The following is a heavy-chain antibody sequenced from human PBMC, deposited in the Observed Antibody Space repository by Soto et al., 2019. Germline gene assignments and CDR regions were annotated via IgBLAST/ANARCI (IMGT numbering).Heavy chain of an antibody. D-gene: IGHD3-9*01. CDR3: ARARNFLTGYYKGGFYYFDY. CDR1: GDSNSSYY. CDR2: ISYSGST. J-gene: IGHJ4*02. Sequence: QVQLQESGPGLVKPAETLSLTCAVSGDSNSSYYWSWIRQPPGKGLEWIGYISYSGSTTYNPSLKSRVTISLHPSRNHFSLTLDSVTAADTAVYYCARARNFLTGYYKGGFYYFDYWGQGTLVTVSS. V-gene: IGHV4-59*01.